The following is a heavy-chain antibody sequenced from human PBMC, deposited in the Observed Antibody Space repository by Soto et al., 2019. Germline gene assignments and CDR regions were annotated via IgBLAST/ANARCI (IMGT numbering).Heavy chain of an antibody. V-gene: IGHV4-39*01. CDR3: ASPRPDIPGYNWFDP. D-gene: IGHD2-2*01. CDR2: IYYSGSS. J-gene: IGHJ5*02. CDR1: GGSISSISYY. Sequence: PSETLSLTCTVSGGSISSISYYWVWIRQPPGKGLEWIGSIYYSGSSYYNPSLKSRVTISVDTSKNQFSLKLSSVTAADTAVYYCASPRPDIPGYNWFDPWGQGTLVTVSS.